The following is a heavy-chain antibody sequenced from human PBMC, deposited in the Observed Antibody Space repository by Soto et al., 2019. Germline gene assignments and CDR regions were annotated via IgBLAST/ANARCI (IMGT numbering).Heavy chain of an antibody. J-gene: IGHJ3*02. CDR3: ARDRSDNLNSYDAFAI. CDR2: IYYNGGN. D-gene: IGHD1-1*01. CDR1: GGSVSSGSHY. V-gene: IGHV4-61*01. Sequence: QLQLQESGPGLVKPSETLSLTCTVSGGSVSSGSHYWSWIRQPPWKGLEWLAYIYYNGGNNYYPSLKSRVAISVDMSKKLCSLRLDSVTAADTAVYYCARDRSDNLNSYDAFAIWCQGTMVTVSS.